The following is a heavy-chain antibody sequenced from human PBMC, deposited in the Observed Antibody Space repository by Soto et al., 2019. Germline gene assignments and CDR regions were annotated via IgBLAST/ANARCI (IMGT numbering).Heavy chain of an antibody. CDR2: ISGSGGST. V-gene: IGHV3-23*01. Sequence: LRLSCAASGFTFSSYAMSWVRQAPGKGLEWVSAISGSGGSTYYADSVKGRFTISRDNSKNTLYLQMNSLRAEDTAVYYCAKDLVDVIFGVALDYWGQGTLVTAPQ. D-gene: IGHD3-3*01. J-gene: IGHJ4*02. CDR3: AKDLVDVIFGVALDY. CDR1: GFTFSSYA.